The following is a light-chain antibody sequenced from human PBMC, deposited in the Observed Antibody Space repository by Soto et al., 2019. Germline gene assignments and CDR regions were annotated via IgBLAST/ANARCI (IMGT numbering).Light chain of an antibody. V-gene: IGKV3-20*01. CDR1: QSVAGPS. CDR3: QQYGRSPWA. Sequence: EIVLTQSPGNLSLSPGERAPLSCRASQSVAGPSLAWYLLKPGQAPRLLMFDASSRATGIPGRFSGSGSGTDFTLTISRLEPEDFAVYYCQQYGRSPWAFGQGTKVDI. CDR2: DAS. J-gene: IGKJ1*01.